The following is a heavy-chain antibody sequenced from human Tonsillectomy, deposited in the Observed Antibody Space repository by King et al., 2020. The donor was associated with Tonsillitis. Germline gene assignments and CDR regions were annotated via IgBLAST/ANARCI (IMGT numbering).Heavy chain of an antibody. CDR1: GFTFSSNS. CDR3: ARDCSTTSCSAWHAFDI. J-gene: IGHJ3*02. Sequence: EVQLVESGGGLAQPGGSLRLSCAASGFTFSSNSMNWVRQAPGKGLEWVSYISSSSSAIYYAASMKGRFTISRDNAKNSLYLQMNSLRDEDTAVYYCARDCSTTSCSAWHAFDIWGQGTMVTVSS. CDR2: ISSSSSAI. D-gene: IGHD2-2*01. V-gene: IGHV3-48*02.